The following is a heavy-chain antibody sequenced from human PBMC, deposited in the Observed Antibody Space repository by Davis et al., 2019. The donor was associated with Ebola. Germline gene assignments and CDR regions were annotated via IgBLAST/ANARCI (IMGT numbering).Heavy chain of an antibody. V-gene: IGHV3-48*04. CDR3: ACHYSSSLFDY. J-gene: IGHJ4*02. CDR2: ISSSSSTI. CDR1: GFTFSSYS. D-gene: IGHD6-13*01. Sequence: PGGSLRLSCAASGFTFSSYSMNWVRQAPGKGLEWVSYISSSSSTIYYADSVKGRFTISRDNAKNTLYLQMNSLRAEDTAVYYCACHYSSSLFDYWGQGTLVTVSS.